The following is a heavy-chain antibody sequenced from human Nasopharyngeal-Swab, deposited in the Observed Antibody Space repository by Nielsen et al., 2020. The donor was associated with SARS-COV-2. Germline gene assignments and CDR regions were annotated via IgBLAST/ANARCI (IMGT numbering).Heavy chain of an antibody. V-gene: IGHV4-4*02. CDR2: IYHSGST. J-gene: IGHJ4*02. Sequence: VRQAPGKGLEWVGEIYHSGSTNYNPSLKSRVTISVDNSKNQFSLKLSSVTAADTAVYYCASSYPAAAIGAVDYWGQGTLVTVSS. D-gene: IGHD6-13*01. CDR3: ASSYPAAAIGAVDY.